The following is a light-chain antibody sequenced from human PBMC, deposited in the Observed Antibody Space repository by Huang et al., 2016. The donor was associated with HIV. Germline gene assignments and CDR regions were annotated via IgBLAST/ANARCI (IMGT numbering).Light chain of an antibody. CDR2: YTS. V-gene: IGKV3-11*01. Sequence: EVVLTQSPATLSFSPGERATLYCRASQTISSYLAWYKHKPGQPPRLLIYYTSKRATGIPARFSGSGSGTDFTLTISSLEPEDFAVYYCHQRAGWPLFGGGTKVEIK. J-gene: IGKJ4*02. CDR1: QTISSY. CDR3: HQRAGWPL.